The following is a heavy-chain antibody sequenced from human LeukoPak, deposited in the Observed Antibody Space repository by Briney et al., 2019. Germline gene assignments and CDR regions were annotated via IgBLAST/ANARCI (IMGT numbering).Heavy chain of an antibody. CDR1: GGSFSGYY. Sequence: PSETLSLTCAVYGGSFSGYYWSWIRQPPGKGLEWIGEINHSGSTNYNPSLKSRVTISVDTSKNQFSLKLSSVTAADTAVYYCARGKRYSCSWYPFDYWGQGTLVTVSS. V-gene: IGHV4-34*01. CDR3: ARGKRYSCSWYPFDY. CDR2: INHSGST. D-gene: IGHD6-13*01. J-gene: IGHJ4*02.